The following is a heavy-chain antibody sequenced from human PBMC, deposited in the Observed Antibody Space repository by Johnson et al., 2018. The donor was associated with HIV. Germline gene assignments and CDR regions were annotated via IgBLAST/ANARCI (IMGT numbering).Heavy chain of an antibody. V-gene: IGHV3-13*01. CDR1: GFTFSDAW. CDR3: ARDAAKLEEDDAFDI. D-gene: IGHD1-1*01. CDR2: IGTAGDT. J-gene: IGHJ3*02. Sequence: VQLVESGGGLVQPGGSLRLSCAASGFTFSDAWMTWVRQATGKGLEWVSAIGTAGDTYYPDSVKGRFTISRDNSKNTLYLQMNSLRVEDTAVYYCARDAAKLEEDDAFDIWGQGTMVTVSS.